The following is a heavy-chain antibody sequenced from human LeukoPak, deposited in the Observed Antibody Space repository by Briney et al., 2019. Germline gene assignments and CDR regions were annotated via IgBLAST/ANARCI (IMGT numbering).Heavy chain of an antibody. J-gene: IGHJ4*02. CDR1: GGPISSSSYY. CDR3: ARFNSGSYQHYFDY. D-gene: IGHD1-26*01. CDR2: IYYSGST. Sequence: SETLSLTCTVSGGPISSSSYYWGWIRQPPGKGLECIGSIYYSGSTYYNPSLKSRVTISIDTSKNQFSLKLSSVTAADTAVYYCARFNSGSYQHYFDYWGQGTLVTVSS. V-gene: IGHV4-39*07.